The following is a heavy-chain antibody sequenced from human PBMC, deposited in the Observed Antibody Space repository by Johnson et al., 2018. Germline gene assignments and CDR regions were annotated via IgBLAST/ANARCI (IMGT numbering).Heavy chain of an antibody. D-gene: IGHD2/OR15-2a*01. CDR3: ARRMRFWYFDL. CDR1: DGPFSGYS. V-gene: IGHV4-34*01. CDR2: INHSGST. J-gene: IGHJ2*01. Sequence: QVQLRQWGAGLLKPSETLSLTCAVYDGPFSGYSWSWIRQPPGKGLEWIGEINHSGSTKYNLSLKSRVTISVDTSKNPFSLRLNSVTAADTAVYYCARRMRFWYFDLWGRGTLVTVSS.